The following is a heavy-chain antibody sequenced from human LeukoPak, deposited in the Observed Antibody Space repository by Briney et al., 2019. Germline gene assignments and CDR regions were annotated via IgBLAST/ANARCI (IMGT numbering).Heavy chain of an antibody. J-gene: IGHJ4*02. Sequence: GGSLRLSCAASGFTVSSNYMSWVRQAPGRGLEWVSVIYSGGSTYYADSVKGRFSISRDNSKNTLYLQMDSLRGEDTAVYYCAKDFRIGYSAHFDYWGQGALVTVSS. D-gene: IGHD2-21*01. V-gene: IGHV3-53*01. CDR2: IYSGGST. CDR1: GFTVSSNY. CDR3: AKDFRIGYSAHFDY.